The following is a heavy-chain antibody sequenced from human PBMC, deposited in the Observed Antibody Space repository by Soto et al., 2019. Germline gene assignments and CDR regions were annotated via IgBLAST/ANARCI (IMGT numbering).Heavy chain of an antibody. J-gene: IGHJ1*01. D-gene: IGHD2-21*02. Sequence: PGGSLRLSCAASGFTFSSYAMNWVRQAPGKGLEWVSVISGSGGSSTYYADSVKGRFTISRDNSKNTLYLQMNSLRAEDTAVYYCAKSLTMTDHLQHWGQGALVTVSS. CDR2: ISGSGGSST. CDR1: GFTFSSYA. V-gene: IGHV3-23*01. CDR3: AKSLTMTDHLQH.